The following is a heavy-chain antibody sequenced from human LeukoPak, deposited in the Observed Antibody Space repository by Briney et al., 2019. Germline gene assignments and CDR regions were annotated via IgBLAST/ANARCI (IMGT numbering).Heavy chain of an antibody. Sequence: PGRSLGLSCAASGFTFSSYAMHWVRQAPGKGLEWVAVISYDGSNKYYADSVKGRFTISRDNSKNTLYLQMNSLRAEDTAVYYCARDRASVWYDSSGYDAFDIWGQGTMVTVSS. V-gene: IGHV3-30*04. D-gene: IGHD3-22*01. CDR3: ARDRASVWYDSSGYDAFDI. CDR2: ISYDGSNK. J-gene: IGHJ3*02. CDR1: GFTFSSYA.